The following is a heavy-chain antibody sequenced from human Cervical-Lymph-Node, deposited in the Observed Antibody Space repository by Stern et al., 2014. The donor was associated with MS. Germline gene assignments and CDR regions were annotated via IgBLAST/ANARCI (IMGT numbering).Heavy chain of an antibody. D-gene: IGHD6-13*01. J-gene: IGHJ5*02. Sequence: QVQLQESGPGLMKPSETLSLSCTVSGDSVNTGGFFWTWIRQSPREGLPWIGYVYSSGATNYNPSFQSRVTISVDTSKNQFSLTLRSVTAADTAVYYCTREGDVLAGSWFDPWGQGVPVTVSS. CDR1: GDSVNTGGFF. CDR3: TREGDVLAGSWFDP. V-gene: IGHV4-61*08. CDR2: VYSSGAT.